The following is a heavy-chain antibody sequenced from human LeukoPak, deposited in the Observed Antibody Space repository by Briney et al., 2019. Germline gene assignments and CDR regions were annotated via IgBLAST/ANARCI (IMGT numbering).Heavy chain of an antibody. V-gene: IGHV3-30*18. J-gene: IGHJ4*02. D-gene: IGHD3-10*01. Sequence: GGSLRLSCAASGFTFSSYGMHWVRQAPGKGLEWVAVISYDGSNKYYGDSVKGRFTISRDNSKNTLYLQMNSLRAEDTAVYYCAKGRITMVRGVIIDLGYWGQGTLVTVSS. CDR1: GFTFSSYG. CDR2: ISYDGSNK. CDR3: AKGRITMVRGVIIDLGY.